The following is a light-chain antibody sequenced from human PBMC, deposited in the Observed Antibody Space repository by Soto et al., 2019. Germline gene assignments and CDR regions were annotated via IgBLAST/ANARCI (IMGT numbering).Light chain of an antibody. Sequence: EIVLTQSPGTLSLSPGERATLSCRASQSVSSSYLAWYQQKPGQAPRLLIYGASSRATGIPDRFSGSGSGTDLTLTISRLEPEDFAVYYCNQYGSSPRPFGQGNQGEIK. CDR2: GAS. J-gene: IGKJ1*01. V-gene: IGKV3-20*01. CDR1: QSVSSSY. CDR3: NQYGSSPRP.